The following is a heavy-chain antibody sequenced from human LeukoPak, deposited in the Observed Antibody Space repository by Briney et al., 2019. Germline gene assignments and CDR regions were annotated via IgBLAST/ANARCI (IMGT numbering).Heavy chain of an antibody. D-gene: IGHD3-22*01. CDR1: GFTFSSYA. Sequence: PGGSLRLSCAASGFTFSSYAMSWVRQAPGKGLEWVSAISGSGGSTDYADSVKGRLTISRDNSKSTLYLQMDSLRAEDTAVYYCAKVRIRISLIVVVFPTADGWHFHLWARGPLVPVLS. CDR3: AKVRIRISLIVVVFPTADGWHFHL. V-gene: IGHV3-23*01. J-gene: IGHJ2*01. CDR2: ISGSGGST.